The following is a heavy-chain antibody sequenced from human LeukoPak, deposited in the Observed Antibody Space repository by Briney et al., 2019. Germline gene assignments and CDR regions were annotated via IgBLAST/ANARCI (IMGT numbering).Heavy chain of an antibody. V-gene: IGHV3-53*01. CDR2: IYSGGST. CDR1: GFTFSSYG. J-gene: IGHJ6*02. CDR3: ARDDHYGMDV. Sequence: PGGSLRLSCAASGFTFSSYGMHWVRQAPGKGLEWVSVIYSGGSTYYADSVKGRFTISRDNSKNTLYLQMNSLRAEDTAVYYCARDDHYGMDVWGQGTTVTVSS.